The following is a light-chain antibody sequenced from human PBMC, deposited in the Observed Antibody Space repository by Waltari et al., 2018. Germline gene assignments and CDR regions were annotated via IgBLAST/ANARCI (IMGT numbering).Light chain of an antibody. Sequence: QSVLTQAPSASGTPGQRVTISCLGSSSNIGSNYVNWYQQLPGTAPKLLIYNNNQRPSGVPDRCSGSKSGTSASLAISGLQSADEADYYCSAWDDSLNAWVFGGRARLTVL. CDR3: SAWDDSLNAWV. CDR2: NNN. J-gene: IGLJ3*02. V-gene: IGLV1-44*01. CDR1: SSNIGSNY.